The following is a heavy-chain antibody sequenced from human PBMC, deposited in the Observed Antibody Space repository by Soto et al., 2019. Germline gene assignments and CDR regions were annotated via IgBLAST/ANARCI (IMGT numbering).Heavy chain of an antibody. J-gene: IGHJ2*01. Sequence: QVQLVQSGAEVKKPGSSVKVSCKASGGTFSSYAISWVRQAPGQGLEWMGGIIPIFGTANYAQKFQGRVTITADESTSTAYMELSSLRSEDTAVYYCARDRDGSGWAESWYFDLWGRGTLVTVSS. V-gene: IGHV1-69*01. D-gene: IGHD6-19*01. CDR3: ARDRDGSGWAESWYFDL. CDR1: GGTFSSYA. CDR2: IIPIFGTA.